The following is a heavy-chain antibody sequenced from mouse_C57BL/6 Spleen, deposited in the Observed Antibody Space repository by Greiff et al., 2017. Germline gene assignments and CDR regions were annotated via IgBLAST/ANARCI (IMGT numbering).Heavy chain of an antibody. J-gene: IGHJ1*03. CDR2: IYPGNGDT. V-gene: IGHV1-5*01. Sequence: VQLKESGTVLARPGASVKMSCKTSGYTFTNYWMHWVKQRPGQGLEWIGAIYPGNGDTSYNQKFKGKAKLTAVTSSSTAYMELSSLTNEDSAVYYCTRGGSIYDGYYGYFDVWGTGTTVTVSS. D-gene: IGHD2-3*01. CDR3: TRGGSIYDGYYGYFDV. CDR1: GYTFTNYW.